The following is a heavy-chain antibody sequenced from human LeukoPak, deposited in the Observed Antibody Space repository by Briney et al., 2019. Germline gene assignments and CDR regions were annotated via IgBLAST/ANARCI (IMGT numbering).Heavy chain of an antibody. CDR2: INHSGST. CDR1: GGSISTSSHY. J-gene: IGHJ3*02. D-gene: IGHD6-6*01. CDR3: GRVRAGSSSPSVRDAFDI. V-gene: IGHV4-39*07. Sequence: SETLSLTCTVSGGSISTSSHYWSWIRQPPGKGLEWIGEINHSGSTNFNPSLKSRVTISVDTSKNQFSLKLSSVTAADTAVYYCGRVRAGSSSPSVRDAFDIWGQGTMVTASS.